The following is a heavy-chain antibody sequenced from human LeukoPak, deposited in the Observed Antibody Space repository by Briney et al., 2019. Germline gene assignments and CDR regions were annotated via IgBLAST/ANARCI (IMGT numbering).Heavy chain of an antibody. V-gene: IGHV4-34*01. CDR3: ARGQLRLSN. CDR2: INHSGGT. J-gene: IGHJ4*02. CDR1: GGSFSGYY. Sequence: SETLSLTCAVYGGSFSGYYWTWIRQPPGKGLEWIGEINHSGGTDYNPSLKSRVTISVDTSKNQFSLKLNSVTAADTAVYYCARGQLRLSNWGQGSLVIVSS. D-gene: IGHD2-2*01.